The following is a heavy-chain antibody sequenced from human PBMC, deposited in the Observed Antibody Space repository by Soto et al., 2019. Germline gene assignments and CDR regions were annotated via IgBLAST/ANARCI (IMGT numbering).Heavy chain of an antibody. V-gene: IGHV1-18*01. D-gene: IGHD2-15*01. CDR3: ARVDIVVVVAGNWFDP. CDR1: GYTFTSYG. J-gene: IGHJ5*02. Sequence: ASVKVSCKASGYTFTSYGISWVRQAHGQGLEWMGWISAYNGNTNYAQKLQGRVTMTTDTSTSTAYMELRSLRSDDTAVYYCARVDIVVVVAGNWFDPWGQGTLVTVS. CDR2: ISAYNGNT.